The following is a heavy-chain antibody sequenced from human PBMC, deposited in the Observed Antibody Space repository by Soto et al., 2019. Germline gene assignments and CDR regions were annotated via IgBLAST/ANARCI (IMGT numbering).Heavy chain of an antibody. J-gene: IGHJ5*02. D-gene: IGHD3-10*01. CDR3: ARHNDSFLVRGQLQWFDP. CDR1: GYSFTSYW. CDR2: SDPSDSYT. V-gene: IGHV5-10-1*01. Sequence: GESLKISCNGSGYSFTSYWISWVRQMPGKGLEWMGRSDPSDSYTNYSPSFQGHVTISADKSISTAYLQWSSLKASDTAMYYCARHNDSFLVRGQLQWFDPWGQGTLVPVYS.